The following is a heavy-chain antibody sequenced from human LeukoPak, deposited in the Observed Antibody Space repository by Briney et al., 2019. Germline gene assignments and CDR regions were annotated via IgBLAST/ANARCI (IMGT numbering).Heavy chain of an antibody. Sequence: GGSLRLSCAASGFTVSSNYMSWVRQAPGKGLEWASVIYSGGSTYYADSVKGRFTISRDNSKNTLYLQMNSLRAEDTAVYYCARDCDPRVDAFDIWGQGTMVTVSS. CDR1: GFTVSSNY. CDR3: ARDCDPRVDAFDI. J-gene: IGHJ3*02. CDR2: IYSGGST. V-gene: IGHV3-66*01.